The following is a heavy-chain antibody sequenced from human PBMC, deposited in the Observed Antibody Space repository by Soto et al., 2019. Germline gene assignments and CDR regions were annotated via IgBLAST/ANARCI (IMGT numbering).Heavy chain of an antibody. J-gene: IGHJ1*01. CDR1: VFTFEYYA. CDR2: INWNSGSI. Sequence: PGGSLRLSCAASVFTFEYYAMHWVRQVPGKGLEWVSGINWNSGSIGYGDSVKGRFAISRDNAKNSLHLQMNSLSAEDTAFYYCVKDESINWYSGHFRHWGQGTLVTVSS. V-gene: IGHV3-9*01. CDR3: VKDESINWYSGHFRH. D-gene: IGHD6-13*01.